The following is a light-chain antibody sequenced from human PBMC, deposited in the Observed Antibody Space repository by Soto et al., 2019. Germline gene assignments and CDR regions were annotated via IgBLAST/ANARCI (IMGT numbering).Light chain of an antibody. J-gene: IGKJ1*01. CDR3: QQYNSYRT. V-gene: IGKV1-5*01. Sequence: DIPMTQSPSTLSASVEDRVTITCRASQSIGSRLAWYQQKPGKAPKVLTYDASSLQNGVPSRFSGSGSGTEFTLTISSLQAYDFGTYHCQQYNSYRTFGQGTKVEIK. CDR2: DAS. CDR1: QSIGSR.